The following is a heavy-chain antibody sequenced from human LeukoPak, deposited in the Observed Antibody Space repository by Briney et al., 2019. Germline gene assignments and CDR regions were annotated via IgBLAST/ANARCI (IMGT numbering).Heavy chain of an antibody. J-gene: IGHJ6*03. CDR1: GYTFTSYG. CDR3: ARDNPRGPLDYGDYGQIRYYYYYMDV. D-gene: IGHD4-17*01. CDR2: ISAYNGNT. Sequence: ASVKVSCKASGYTFTSYGISWVRQAPGQGLEWTGWISAYNGNTNYAQKLQGRVTMTTDTSTSTAYMELRSLRSDDTAVYYCARDNPRGPLDYGDYGQIRYYYYYMDVWGTGTTVTVSS. V-gene: IGHV1-18*01.